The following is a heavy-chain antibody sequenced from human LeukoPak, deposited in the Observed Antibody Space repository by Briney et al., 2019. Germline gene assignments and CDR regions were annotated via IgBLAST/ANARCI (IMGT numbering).Heavy chain of an antibody. V-gene: IGHV5-51*01. Sequence: KGGESLKISCKGSGYSFPSYWIGWVRQTPGKGLEWMGIIYPGDSDTKYSPSFQGQVTISADRSSSTAYLQLSSLKASDTAVYYCAGPDVPYYSDRGTSFDMWGQGTMVTVSS. CDR2: IYPGDSDT. D-gene: IGHD3-22*01. CDR1: GYSFPSYW. J-gene: IGHJ3*02. CDR3: AGPDVPYYSDRGTSFDM.